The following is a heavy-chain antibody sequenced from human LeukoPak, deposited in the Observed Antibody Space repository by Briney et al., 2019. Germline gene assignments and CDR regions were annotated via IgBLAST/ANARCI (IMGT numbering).Heavy chain of an antibody. J-gene: IGHJ5*02. CDR3: ARDPVTIFGVHDP. Sequence: SQTLSLTCTVSGGSISSGSYYWSWIRQPAGKGLEWIGRIYTSGSTNYNPSLKSRVTISVDTSKNQFSLKLSSVTAADTAVYYCARDPVTIFGVHDPWGQGTLVTVSS. V-gene: IGHV4-61*02. CDR1: GGSISSGSYY. CDR2: IYTSGST. D-gene: IGHD3-3*01.